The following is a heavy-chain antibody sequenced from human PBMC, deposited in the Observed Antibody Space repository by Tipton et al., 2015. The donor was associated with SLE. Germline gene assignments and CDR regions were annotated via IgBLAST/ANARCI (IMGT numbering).Heavy chain of an antibody. D-gene: IGHD3-10*01. Sequence: SLRLSCAASGFTFSDYYMDWVRLAPGKGLEWVGHTRQNGNSYSTLYAASVQGRFTISRDGASSLTYLQMNSLRAEDTAVYYCTCNVPALELDSYGSGTLNWFDPWGQGTLVTVSS. J-gene: IGHJ5*02. CDR1: GFTFSDYY. V-gene: IGHV3-72*01. CDR2: TRQNGNSYST. CDR3: TCNVPALELDSYGSGTLNWFDP.